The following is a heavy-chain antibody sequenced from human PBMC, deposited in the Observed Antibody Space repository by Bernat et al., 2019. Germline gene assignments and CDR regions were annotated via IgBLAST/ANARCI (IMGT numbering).Heavy chain of an antibody. D-gene: IGHD1-26*01. CDR1: GYSFTSYW. V-gene: IGHV5-51*03. J-gene: IGHJ3*02. CDR2: IYPGDSDT. Sequence: EVQLVQSGAEVKKPGESLKISCKGSGYSFTSYWIGWVRQMPGKGLEWMGIIYPGDSDTRYSPSFQGQVTISADKSISTAYLQWSSLKASDTAVYYCARVAVVVGATAHDAFDIWGQGTMVTVSS. CDR3: ARVAVVVGATAHDAFDI.